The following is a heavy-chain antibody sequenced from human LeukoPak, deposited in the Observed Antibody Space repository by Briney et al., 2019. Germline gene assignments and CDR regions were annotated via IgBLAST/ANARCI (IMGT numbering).Heavy chain of an antibody. D-gene: IGHD6-13*01. Sequence: GGSLRLSCGGSGLTFRGYAIHWVRQAPGKGLEWVAVISFDGDNQYYADSVKGRFTISRDNSKNTVFLQMNSLRAVDTAFYYCAREAAGISPWGQGTLVNVSS. V-gene: IGHV3-30*04. J-gene: IGHJ4*02. CDR1: GLTFRGYA. CDR3: AREAAGISP. CDR2: ISFDGDNQ.